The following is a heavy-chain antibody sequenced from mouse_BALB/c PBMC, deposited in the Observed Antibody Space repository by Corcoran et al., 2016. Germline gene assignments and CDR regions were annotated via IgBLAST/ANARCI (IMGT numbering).Heavy chain of an antibody. CDR3: ARLDYSFAY. J-gene: IGHJ3*01. Sequence: EVQLQQSGPELVKPGASMKISCKASGYSFTGYTMNWVKQSHGKNLGWIGLINPYNGGTSYNQKFKGKATLTVDKSSSTAYMELLSLTSEDSAVYYCARLDYSFAYWGQGTLVTVSA. CDR2: INPYNGGT. V-gene: IGHV1-18*01. D-gene: IGHD1-1*01. CDR1: GYSFTGYT.